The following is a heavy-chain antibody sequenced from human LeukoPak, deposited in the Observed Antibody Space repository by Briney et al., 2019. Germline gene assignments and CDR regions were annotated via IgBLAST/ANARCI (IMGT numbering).Heavy chain of an antibody. V-gene: IGHV3-30-3*01. J-gene: IGHJ3*01. CDR3: SRDRARIGVTTGAFGF. CDR2: ISSDGNNE. Sequence: GGSLRLSCAASGFTFSSFVMHWIRQAPGKGLEWVAVISSDGNNEYYADSVKGRFTISRDNAKKSLYLQMNSLRAEDTAIYYCSRDRARIGVTTGAFGFWGQGTVVTVSS. CDR1: GFTFSSFV. D-gene: IGHD6-19*01.